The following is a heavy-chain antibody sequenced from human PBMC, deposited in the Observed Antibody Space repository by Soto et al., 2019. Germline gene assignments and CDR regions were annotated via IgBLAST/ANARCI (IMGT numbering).Heavy chain of an antibody. CDR3: ARDKRGYCSSTRCSRSYYMDV. V-gene: IGHV3-13*01. Sequence: PGGSLRLSCAASGFTFSSYDMHWVRQATGKGLEWVSAIGTAGDTYYPGSVKGRFTISRENAKNSLYLQMNSLRAGDTAVYYCARDKRGYCSSTRCSRSYYMDVWGKGTTVTVSS. CDR1: GFTFSSYD. CDR2: IGTAGDT. D-gene: IGHD2-2*01. J-gene: IGHJ6*03.